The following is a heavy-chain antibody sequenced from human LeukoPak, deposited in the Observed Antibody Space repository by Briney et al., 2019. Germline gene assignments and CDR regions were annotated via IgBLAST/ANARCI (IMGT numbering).Heavy chain of an antibody. V-gene: IGHV3-48*04. D-gene: IGHD6-13*01. CDR1: GFTFSGYS. Sequence: GGSLRLSCAASGFTFSGYSMNWVRQAPGKGLEWVSFINGNSAAINYADSVRGRFTISRDNAKNSLYLQMNSLRAEDTAVYYCARHRWAYSSSWYSFDYWGQGTLVPVSS. CDR3: ARHRWAYSSSWYSFDY. CDR2: INGNSAAI. J-gene: IGHJ4*02.